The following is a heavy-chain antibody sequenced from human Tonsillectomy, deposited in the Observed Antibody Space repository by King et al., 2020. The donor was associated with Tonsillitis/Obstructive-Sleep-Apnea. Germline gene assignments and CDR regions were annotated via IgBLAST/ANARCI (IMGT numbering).Heavy chain of an antibody. CDR1: GFPLRNSA. CDR2: ITNNGAIT. J-gene: IGHJ6*02. Sequence: VQLVESGGGLVQPGGSLRLSCAVSGFPLRNSAMNWVRQAPGKGLEWVSIITNNGAITYYADSVKGRFTISSDNSKNTLYLQMNSLRAEDTAVYYCAKGMEVAGGYHYYGMDVWGQGTTVTVSS. D-gene: IGHD2-15*01. V-gene: IGHV3-23*04. CDR3: AKGMEVAGGYHYYGMDV.